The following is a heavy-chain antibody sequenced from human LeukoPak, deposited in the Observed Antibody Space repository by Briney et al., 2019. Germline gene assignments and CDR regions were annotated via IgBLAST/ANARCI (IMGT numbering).Heavy chain of an antibody. CDR1: GGTFSSYA. V-gene: IGHV1-69*04. D-gene: IGHD4-23*01. Sequence: SVKVSCKASGGTFSSYAISWVRQVPGQGLEWMGRIIPIFGLANYAQKFQGRVTITADKSTSTAYMELSSLRSEDTAVYYCAGWEGGNSGYYFDYWGQGTLVTVSS. CDR2: IIPIFGLA. CDR3: AGWEGGNSGYYFDY. J-gene: IGHJ4*02.